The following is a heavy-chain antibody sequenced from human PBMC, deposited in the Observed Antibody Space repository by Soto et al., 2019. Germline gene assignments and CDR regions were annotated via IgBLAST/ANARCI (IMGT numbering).Heavy chain of an antibody. CDR2: IFYGGHT. CDR3: ARSPQYSSGWNGGFDY. CDR1: GDFLTTYY. D-gene: IGHD6-19*01. V-gene: IGHV4-59*01. J-gene: IGHJ4*02. Sequence: PSETLSLTCDVSGDFLTTYYWNWIRQSPGKGLEWIGYIFYGGHTNYNPSLRGRATISVDTSKNQFSLKLSSVTAADTAVYYCARSPQYSSGWNGGFDYWGKGNLVTVSS.